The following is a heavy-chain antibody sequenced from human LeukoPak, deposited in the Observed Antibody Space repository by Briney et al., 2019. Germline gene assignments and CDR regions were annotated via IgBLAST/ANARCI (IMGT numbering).Heavy chain of an antibody. Sequence: SVKVSCQASGGTFSSYAISWVRQAPGQGLEWMGRIIPILGIANYAQKFQGRVTITADKSTSTAYMELSSLRAEDTAVYYCAKDVTGREYAGDYWGQGTLVTVSS. V-gene: IGHV1-69*04. J-gene: IGHJ4*02. CDR2: IIPILGIA. CDR3: AKDVTGREYAGDY. CDR1: GGTFSSYA. D-gene: IGHD1-14*01.